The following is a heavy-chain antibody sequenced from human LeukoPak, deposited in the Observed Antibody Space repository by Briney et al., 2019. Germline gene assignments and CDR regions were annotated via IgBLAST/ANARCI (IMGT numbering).Heavy chain of an antibody. D-gene: IGHD6-13*01. CDR3: ASFGIADAFDI. Sequence: PSQTLSLTCTVSGGSISSGGYFWSWIRQPPGKGLEWIGYIYHSGSTYYNPSLKSRVTISVDRSKNQFSLKLSSVTAADTAVYYCASFGIADAFDIWGQGTMVTVSS. V-gene: IGHV4-30-2*01. J-gene: IGHJ3*02. CDR1: GGSISSGGYF. CDR2: IYHSGST.